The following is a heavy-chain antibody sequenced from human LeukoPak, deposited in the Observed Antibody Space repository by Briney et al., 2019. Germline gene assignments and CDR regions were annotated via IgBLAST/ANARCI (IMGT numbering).Heavy chain of an antibody. J-gene: IGHJ4*02. CDR2: INPSGGST. D-gene: IGHD5-24*01. Sequence: ASVKVSCKASGYTFTSYYMYWVRQAPGQGLEWMGIINPSGGSTTYAQKFQGRVTMTRDTSTSTVYMELSSLRSDDTAVYYCARAGDGYNSFDYWGQGTLVTVSS. V-gene: IGHV1-46*01. CDR3: ARAGDGYNSFDY. CDR1: GYTFTSYY.